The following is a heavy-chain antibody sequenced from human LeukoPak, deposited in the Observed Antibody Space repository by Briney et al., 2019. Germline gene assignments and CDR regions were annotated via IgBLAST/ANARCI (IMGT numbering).Heavy chain of an antibody. D-gene: IGHD1-26*01. Sequence: GGSLRLSCAASGFSFSDYWMSRVRQDPGKGLEWVANIKQDGTEKNYVDSVKGRFTISRDNAKNSLYLQLNSLRADDTAIYYCARDSRRVGATGGSDYWGQGSLVTVSS. V-gene: IGHV3-7*03. CDR2: IKQDGTEK. CDR1: GFSFSDYW. CDR3: ARDSRRVGATGGSDY. J-gene: IGHJ4*02.